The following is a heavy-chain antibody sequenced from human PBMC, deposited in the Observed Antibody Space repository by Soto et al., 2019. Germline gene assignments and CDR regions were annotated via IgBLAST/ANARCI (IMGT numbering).Heavy chain of an antibody. D-gene: IGHD2-2*01. CDR3: ARGRIVVVPAAMDPYWYFDL. CDR1: GGSFSGYY. J-gene: IGHJ2*01. V-gene: IGHV4-34*01. Sequence: QVQLQQWGAGLLKPSETLSLTCAVYGGSFSGYYWSWIRQPPGKGLEWIGEINHSGSTNYNPSLKSRVTISVDTSKNQFSLKLSSVTAADTAVYYCARGRIVVVPAAMDPYWYFDLWGRGTLVTVSS. CDR2: INHSGST.